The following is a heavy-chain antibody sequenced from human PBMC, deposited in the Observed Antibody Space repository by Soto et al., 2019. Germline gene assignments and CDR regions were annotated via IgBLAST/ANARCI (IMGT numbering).Heavy chain of an antibody. CDR1: GFTFSSYA. CDR2: ISYDGSNK. V-gene: IGHV3-30-3*01. D-gene: IGHD3-16*01. J-gene: IGHJ4*02. CDR3: ARAYEGDYFDS. Sequence: VQLVESGGGVVQPGRSLRLSCAASGFTFSSYAMHWVRQAPGKGLEWVAGISYDGSNKYYADSVKGRFTISRDNSKNTLYLHMNSLRAEDTAVYYCARAYEGDYFDSCGQGDLVTVSS.